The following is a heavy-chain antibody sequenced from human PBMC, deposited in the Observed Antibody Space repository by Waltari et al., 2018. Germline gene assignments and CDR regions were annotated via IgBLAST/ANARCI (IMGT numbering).Heavy chain of an antibody. V-gene: IGHV1-2*06. CDR1: GSTFTGYY. CDR3: ARGRVVPEDY. CDR2: INPNSGGT. D-gene: IGHD2-15*01. J-gene: IGHJ4*02. Sequence: QVQLVQSGAEVKKPGASVKVPCKASGSTFTGYYMHWVRQAPGQGLEGMGRINPNSGGTNYAQKCQGRVTMTRDTSISTAYMELSRLRSDDTAVYYCARGRVVPEDYWGQGTLVTVSS.